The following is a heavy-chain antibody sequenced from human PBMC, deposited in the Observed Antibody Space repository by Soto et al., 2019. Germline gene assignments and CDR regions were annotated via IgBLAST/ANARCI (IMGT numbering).Heavy chain of an antibody. CDR1: GGSISSYY. D-gene: IGHD6-13*01. J-gene: IGHJ4*02. CDR3: ARHESQLGLFDY. Sequence: PSETLSLTCTVSGGSISSYYWSWIRQPPGKGLEWIGYIYYSGSTNYNPSLKSRVTISVDTSKNQFSLKLSSVTAADTAVYYCARHESQLGLFDYWGQGTLVTVSS. V-gene: IGHV4-59*08. CDR2: IYYSGST.